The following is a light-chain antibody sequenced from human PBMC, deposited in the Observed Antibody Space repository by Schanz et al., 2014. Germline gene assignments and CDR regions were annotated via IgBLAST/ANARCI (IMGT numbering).Light chain of an antibody. CDR3: QHYSTAPM. V-gene: IGKV3-20*01. Sequence: IVLTQSPGTLSLSPGERATLSSRSSQSVSTIDLAWYQKKPGQAPRVLIYGAIFRASGIPDRFSGSGSGSDFSLTITRLETEDFAVYYCQHYSTAPMFGQGTRVEIK. CDR1: QSVSTID. J-gene: IGKJ1*01. CDR2: GAI.